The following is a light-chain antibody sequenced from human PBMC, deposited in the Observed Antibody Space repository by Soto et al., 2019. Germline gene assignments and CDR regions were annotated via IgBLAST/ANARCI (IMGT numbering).Light chain of an antibody. Sequence: EIVLIQSPATLSLSPGEGATLSCRASQSVGSSLAWYQQKPGQAPRLLISDASNRATGIPARFSGSGSGTDFTLTISSLEPKDFAVYYCQQRFIWPPVTFGGGTNVEIK. J-gene: IGKJ4*01. CDR3: QQRFIWPPVT. V-gene: IGKV3-11*01. CDR1: QSVGSS. CDR2: DAS.